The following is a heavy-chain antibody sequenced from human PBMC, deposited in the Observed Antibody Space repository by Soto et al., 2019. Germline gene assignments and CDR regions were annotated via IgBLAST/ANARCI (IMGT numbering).Heavy chain of an antibody. V-gene: IGHV1-69*01. J-gene: IGHJ4*02. D-gene: IGHD6-19*01. CDR3: ARITFGALAVAGSDY. CDR1: GGTFSSYA. Sequence: QVQLVQSGAEVKKPGSSVKVSCKASGGTFSSYAISWVRQAPGQGLEWMGGIIPIFGTANYAQKFQGRVTITADESTSTAYMELSSLRSEDTPVYYCARITFGALAVAGSDYWGQGTLVTVSS. CDR2: IIPIFGTA.